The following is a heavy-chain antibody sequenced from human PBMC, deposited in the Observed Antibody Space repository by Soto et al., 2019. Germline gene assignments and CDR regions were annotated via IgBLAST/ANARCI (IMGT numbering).Heavy chain of an antibody. V-gene: IGHV3-21*01. Sequence: EVQLVESGGGLVKPGGSLRLSCAASGFTFSSYSMNWVRQAPGKGLEWVSSISSSSSYIYYADSVKGRFTISRDNAKNSLYLQMNSLRAEDTAVYYCARDRGRTPKKCGMDVWGQGTTVTVSS. CDR1: GFTFSSYS. CDR2: ISSSSSYI. D-gene: IGHD2-15*01. CDR3: ARDRGRTPKKCGMDV. J-gene: IGHJ6*02.